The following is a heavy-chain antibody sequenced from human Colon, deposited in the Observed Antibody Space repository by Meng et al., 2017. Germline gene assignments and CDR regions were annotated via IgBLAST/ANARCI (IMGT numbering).Heavy chain of an antibody. CDR1: GFSFHAHY. CDR3: VRDENISLGKLFGDY. CDR2: FITNSGDT. V-gene: IGHV1-2*06. Sequence: VQSAAEGKKPGAYVKLSFNASGFSFHAHYLHWVGRAPGQGLEWLGHFITNSGDTLYAPKFQGRVSMTRDTSISTVYMELSGLRSDDTAVYYCVRDENISLGKLFGDYWGQGTLVTVSS. J-gene: IGHJ4*02. D-gene: IGHD2-21*01.